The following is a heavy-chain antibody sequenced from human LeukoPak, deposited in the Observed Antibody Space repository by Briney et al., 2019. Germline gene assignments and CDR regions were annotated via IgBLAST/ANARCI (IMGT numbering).Heavy chain of an antibody. CDR2: IRPRSEGGTT. CDR3: TTDTGGYWTWPDY. J-gene: IGHJ4*02. V-gene: IGHV3-15*01. CDR1: EFTLSNAW. D-gene: IGHD3-22*01. Sequence: GGSLRLSCAASEFTLSNAWMSWVRQAPGKGLEWVGRIRPRSEGGTTEYAAPVKGRFTISRDDSKNTLYLQMNSLKTEDTGVYYCTTDTGGYWTWPDYWGQRTLVTVSS.